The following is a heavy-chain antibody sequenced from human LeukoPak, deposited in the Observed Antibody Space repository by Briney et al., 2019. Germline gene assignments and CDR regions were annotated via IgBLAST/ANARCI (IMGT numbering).Heavy chain of an antibody. CDR2: INPNSGGT. J-gene: IGHJ5*02. D-gene: IGHD3-22*01. Sequence: ASVKVSCKASGYTFTGYYMHWVRQAPGQGLEWMGWINPNSGGTNYAQKFQGRVTMTRNTSISTAYMELSSLRSEDTAVYYCARGVQYYYDSSGYYPGGNWFDPWGQGTLVTVSS. CDR3: ARGVQYYYDSSGYYPGGNWFDP. CDR1: GYTFTGYY. V-gene: IGHV1-2*02.